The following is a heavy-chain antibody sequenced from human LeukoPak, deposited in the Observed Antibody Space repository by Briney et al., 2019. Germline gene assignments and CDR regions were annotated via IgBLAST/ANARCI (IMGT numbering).Heavy chain of an antibody. V-gene: IGHV4-59*01. CDR3: ARGCSGYGYDAFDM. CDR2: IYYSGST. Sequence: SETLSLTCTVSAGSISSYYWSWIRQPPGKGLEWIGYIYYSGSTNYNPSLKSRVTISVDTSKNQFSLKLRSVTAADTAVYYCARGCSGYGYDAFDMWGQGTMVTVSS. CDR1: AGSISSYY. J-gene: IGHJ3*02. D-gene: IGHD5-12*01.